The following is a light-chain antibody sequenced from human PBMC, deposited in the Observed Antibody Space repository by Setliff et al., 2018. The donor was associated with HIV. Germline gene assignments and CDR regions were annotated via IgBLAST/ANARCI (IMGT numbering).Light chain of an antibody. V-gene: IGLV2-14*02. CDR2: EVS. Sequence: SALAQPASVSGSPGQSITISCTGTSSDVGNYNLVSWYQQHPGKAPKLMIYEVSKRPSGFSNRFSGSKSGNTASLTISGLQAEDEADYYCSSYTSSIPYVFGTGTKVTVL. CDR3: SSYTSSIPYV. CDR1: SSDVGNYNL. J-gene: IGLJ1*01.